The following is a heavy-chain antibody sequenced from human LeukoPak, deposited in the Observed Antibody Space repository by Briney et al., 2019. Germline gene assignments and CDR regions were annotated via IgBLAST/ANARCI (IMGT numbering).Heavy chain of an antibody. D-gene: IGHD2-2*01. CDR3: ARDRRCSSTSCPEDYYYFYMDV. V-gene: IGHV4-4*07. Sequence: SETLSLTCTVSGGSISSYYWSWIRQPAGKGLEWIGRIYTSGSTNYNPSLKSRVTMSVDTSKNQFSLKLSSVTAADTAVYYCARDRRCSSTSCPEDYYYFYMDVWGKGTTVTVSS. CDR2: IYTSGST. J-gene: IGHJ6*03. CDR1: GGSISSYY.